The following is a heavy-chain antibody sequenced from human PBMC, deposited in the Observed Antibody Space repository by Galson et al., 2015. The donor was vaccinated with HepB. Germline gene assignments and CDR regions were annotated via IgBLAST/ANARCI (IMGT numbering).Heavy chain of an antibody. Sequence: SVKVSCKASGGTFSSYAISWVRQAPGQGLEWMGGIIPIFGTANYAQKFQGRVTITADESTSTAYMELSSLRSEDTAVYYCARGDRRDIWFGELLDPHDYYYGMDVWGQGTTVTVSS. CDR2: IIPIFGTA. CDR1: GGTFSSYA. CDR3: ARGDRRDIWFGELLDPHDYYYGMDV. V-gene: IGHV1-69*13. D-gene: IGHD3-10*01. J-gene: IGHJ6*02.